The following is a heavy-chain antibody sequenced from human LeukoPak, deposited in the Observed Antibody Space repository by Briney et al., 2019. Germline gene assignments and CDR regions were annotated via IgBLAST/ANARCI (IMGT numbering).Heavy chain of an antibody. Sequence: GGSLRLSCAASGIAFSNHWMHWVRQAPGKGLEWVSWINNDGSYAVYADSVGARFTISRDNAKNTLYLQMNSLRPEDTAVYFCARGPRNDPWGQGTLVTVSS. V-gene: IGHV3-74*01. CDR2: INNDGSYA. D-gene: IGHD1-14*01. CDR1: GIAFSNHW. CDR3: ARGPRNDP. J-gene: IGHJ5*02.